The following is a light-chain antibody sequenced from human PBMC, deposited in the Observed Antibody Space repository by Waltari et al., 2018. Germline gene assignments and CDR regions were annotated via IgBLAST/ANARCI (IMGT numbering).Light chain of an antibody. J-gene: IGKJ4*01. CDR3: HQRANWPPLT. V-gene: IGKV3-11*01. Sequence: EIALIQSPATLSLSPGERATLACRASQSISIYLAWYQQKPGQAPRLRIYDASNRAAGVPARFSGSGSGTDFTLTISSLEPEDFAVYYCHQRANWPPLTFGGGTKVAIK. CDR2: DAS. CDR1: QSISIY.